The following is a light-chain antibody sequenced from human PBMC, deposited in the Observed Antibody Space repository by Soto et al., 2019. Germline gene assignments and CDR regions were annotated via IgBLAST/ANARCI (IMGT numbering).Light chain of an antibody. V-gene: IGLV2-11*01. CDR3: CSYAGRYTMV. CDR2: DVN. J-gene: IGLJ2*01. Sequence: QSVLTQSRSVSGSPGQSGTISCSGSSSDIGIYNYVSWYQHHPGKVPKVLIYDVNKRPSGVPDRFSGSKSGNTASLTISGLQADDEADYYCCSYAGRYTMVFGGGTKVTVL. CDR1: SSDIGIYNY.